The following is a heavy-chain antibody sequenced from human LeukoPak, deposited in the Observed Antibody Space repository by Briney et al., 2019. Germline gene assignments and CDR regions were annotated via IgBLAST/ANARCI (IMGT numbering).Heavy chain of an antibody. J-gene: IGHJ4*02. D-gene: IGHD3-16*01. CDR1: GFTFSSYS. CDR2: ISSSSSYI. Sequence: GGSLRLPCAASGFTFSSYSMNWVRQAPGKGLEWVSSISSSSSYIYYADSVKGRFTISRDNAKNSLYLQMNSLRAEDTAVYYCARGSAAPGLRDFDYWGQGTLVTVSS. CDR3: ARGSAAPGLRDFDY. V-gene: IGHV3-21*01.